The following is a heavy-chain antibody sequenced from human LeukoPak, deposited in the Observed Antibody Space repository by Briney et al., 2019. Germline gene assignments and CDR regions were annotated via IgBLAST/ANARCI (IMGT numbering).Heavy chain of an antibody. Sequence: SETLSLTCTVSGGSISSYYWSWIRQPAGKGLEWIGRIYTSGSTNYNPSLKNRVTMSVDTSKNQFSLKLSSVTAADTAVYYCARILTAGDYFDYWGQGTLVTVSS. D-gene: IGHD6-19*01. CDR1: GGSISSYY. J-gene: IGHJ4*02. CDR2: IYTSGST. CDR3: ARILTAGDYFDY. V-gene: IGHV4-4*07.